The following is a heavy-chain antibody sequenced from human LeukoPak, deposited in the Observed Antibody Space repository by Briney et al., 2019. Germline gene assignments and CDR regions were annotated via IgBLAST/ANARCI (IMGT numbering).Heavy chain of an antibody. J-gene: IGHJ4*02. D-gene: IGHD2-15*01. V-gene: IGHV3-11*04. CDR1: RFAFSDYY. CDR3: AKSETPTRYCSGGSCYYDY. CDR2: ISTSGSTI. Sequence: GGSLRLSCAASRFAFSDYYMSWIRQAPGKGLEWVSYISTSGSTIYYADSVKGRFTISRDNAKNTLYLQMNSLRLEDTAMYYCAKSETPTRYCSGGSCYYDYWGRGTLVTVSS.